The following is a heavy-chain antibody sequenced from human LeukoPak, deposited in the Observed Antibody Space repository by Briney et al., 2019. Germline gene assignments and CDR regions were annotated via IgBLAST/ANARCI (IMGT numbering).Heavy chain of an antibody. CDR2: FDPEDGET. CDR1: GYTRTELS. J-gene: IGHJ6*03. D-gene: IGHD3-10*01. Sequence: ASVKVSCKVSGYTRTELSMHWVLLAPGKGLEWMGGFDPEDGETIYAQKFQGRVTMTEDTSTDTAYMELSSLKSEDTAVNYCATVGGVRATNYYYYYMDVWGKGTTVTVSS. V-gene: IGHV1-24*01. CDR3: ATVGGVRATNYYYYYMDV.